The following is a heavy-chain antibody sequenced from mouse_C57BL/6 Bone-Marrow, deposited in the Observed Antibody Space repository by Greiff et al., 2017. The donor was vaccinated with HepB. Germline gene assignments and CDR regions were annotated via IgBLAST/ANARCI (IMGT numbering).Heavy chain of an antibody. J-gene: IGHJ1*03. V-gene: IGHV6-3*01. CDR3: TGPYYYGSSYWYFDV. CDR1: GFTFSNYW. Sequence: EVQGVESGGGLVQPGGSMKLSCVASGFTFSNYWMNWVRQSPEKGLEWVAQIRLKSDNYATHYAESVKGRFTISRDDSKSSVYLQMNNLRAEDTGIYYCTGPYYYGSSYWYFDVWGTGTTVTVSS. CDR2: IRLKSDNYAT. D-gene: IGHD1-1*01.